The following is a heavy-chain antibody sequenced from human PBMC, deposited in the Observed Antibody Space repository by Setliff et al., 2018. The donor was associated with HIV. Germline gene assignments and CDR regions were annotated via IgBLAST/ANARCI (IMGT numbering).Heavy chain of an antibody. D-gene: IGHD3-22*01. CDR1: GFTFSDYY. CDR2: ISSSGSTI. J-gene: IGHJ3*01. V-gene: IGHV3-11*01. Sequence: GGSLRLSCAASGFTFSDYYMSWIRQAPGKGLEWVSYISSSGSTIYYADSVKGRFTISRDNAKNSLYLQMNSLRAEDTAVYYCARDRHYYDPEVAFDVWGQGTMVTVSS. CDR3: ARDRHYYDPEVAFDV.